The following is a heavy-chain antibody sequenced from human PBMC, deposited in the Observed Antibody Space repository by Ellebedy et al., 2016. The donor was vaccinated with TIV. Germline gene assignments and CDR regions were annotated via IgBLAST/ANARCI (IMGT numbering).Heavy chain of an antibody. CDR2: INAGNGNT. D-gene: IGHD3-22*01. Sequence: AASVKVSCKASGYTFTSYAMHWVRQAPGQRLEWMGWINAGNGNTKYSQKFQGRVTITRDTSASTAYMELSSLRSEDTAVYYCARGGSYYYDSSGYYPKLLAFDIWGQGTMVTVSS. V-gene: IGHV1-3*01. CDR3: ARGGSYYYDSSGYYPKLLAFDI. J-gene: IGHJ3*02. CDR1: GYTFTSYA.